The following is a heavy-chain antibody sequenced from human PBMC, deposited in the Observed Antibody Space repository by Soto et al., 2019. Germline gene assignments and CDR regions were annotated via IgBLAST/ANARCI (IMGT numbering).Heavy chain of an antibody. CDR1: GDSTSSYY. CDR3: ARGGRYDSGRRFDP. J-gene: IGHJ5*02. Sequence: QVQLQESGPGLVKPSETLSLMCSVSGDSTSSYYWSWIRQPPGKGLEWIGHIHYSGSTNYNPTLKSGDTISVDTSKNQFSLKLSSVTAADTAVYYCARGGRYDSGRRFDPWGQGTLVTVSS. V-gene: IGHV4-59*01. D-gene: IGHD3-22*01. CDR2: IHYSGST.